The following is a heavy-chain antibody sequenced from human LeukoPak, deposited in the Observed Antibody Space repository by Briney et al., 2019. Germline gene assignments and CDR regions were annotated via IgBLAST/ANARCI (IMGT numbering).Heavy chain of an antibody. J-gene: IGHJ4*02. V-gene: IGHV1-2*02. D-gene: IGHD1-26*01. CDR1: GYTFTRYY. CDR3: AGVDRMWELLPY. CDR2: INPNSGGT. Sequence: ASVKVSCKASGYTFTRYYMHWVRQAAGQGLDWVGLINPNSGGTNYAQKFQGRVTKTRDTSISPAYMEMRRLECDDTAVYYCAGVDRMWELLPYWGQGTLVTVSS.